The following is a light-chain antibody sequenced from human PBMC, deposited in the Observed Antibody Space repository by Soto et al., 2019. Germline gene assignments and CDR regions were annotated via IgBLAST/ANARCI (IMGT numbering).Light chain of an antibody. Sequence: QSALTQPPSVSGSPGQSVTISCTGTSSDVGSYNRVSWYQQPPGTAPKLMIYEVSNRPSGVPDRFSGSNSGNTASLTISGLQAEDEADYYCSLYTSSSTFYVFGTGTKVTVL. V-gene: IGLV2-18*01. J-gene: IGLJ1*01. CDR2: EVS. CDR3: SLYTSSSTFYV. CDR1: SSDVGSYNR.